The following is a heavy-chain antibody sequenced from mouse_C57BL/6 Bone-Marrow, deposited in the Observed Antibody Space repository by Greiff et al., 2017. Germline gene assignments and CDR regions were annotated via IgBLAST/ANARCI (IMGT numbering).Heavy chain of an antibody. CDR2: IWTGGGT. CDR3: ARSLYGNLRDWYFDV. J-gene: IGHJ1*03. D-gene: IGHD2-1*01. V-gene: IGHV2-9-1*01. Sequence: VQRVESGPGLVAPSQSLSITCTVSGFSLTSYAISWVRQPPGKGLEWLGVIWTGGGTNYNSALKSRLSISKDNSKSQVFLKMNSLQTDDTARYYCARSLYGNLRDWYFDVWVTGTTVTVSS. CDR1: GFSLTSYA.